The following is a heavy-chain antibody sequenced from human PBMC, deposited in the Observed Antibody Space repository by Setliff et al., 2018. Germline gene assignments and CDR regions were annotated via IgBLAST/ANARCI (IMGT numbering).Heavy chain of an antibody. CDR2: ISWNGGRT. D-gene: IGHD6-19*01. Sequence: GGSLRLSCAASGFSFRSYWMAWVRQAPGKGLEWVSDISWNGGRTNYADSVKGRFTISRDNAKNFLYLQMNSLRGDDTAFYYCARDLEVAVASGHCFDPWGQGTLVTVSS. CDR1: GFSFRSYW. J-gene: IGHJ5*02. V-gene: IGHV3-20*04. CDR3: ARDLEVAVASGHCFDP.